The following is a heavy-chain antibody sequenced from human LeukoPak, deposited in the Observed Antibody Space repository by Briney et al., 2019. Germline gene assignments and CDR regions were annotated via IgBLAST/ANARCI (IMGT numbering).Heavy chain of an antibody. CDR2: IIPIFGTA. CDR3: AREPEYSGSYFYY. D-gene: IGHD1-26*01. J-gene: IGHJ4*02. Sequence: AASVKVSCKASGGTFSSYAISWVRQAPGQGLEWVGGIIPIFGTANYAQKFQGRVTITTDESTSTAYMELSGLRSEDTAVYYCAREPEYSGSYFYYWGQGTLVTVSS. V-gene: IGHV1-69*05. CDR1: GGTFSSYA.